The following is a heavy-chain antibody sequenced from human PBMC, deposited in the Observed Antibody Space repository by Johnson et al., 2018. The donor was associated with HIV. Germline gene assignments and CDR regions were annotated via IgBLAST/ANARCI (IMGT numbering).Heavy chain of an antibody. CDR1: GFTFSNYA. Sequence: QVQLVESGGGVVQPGRSLRLSCAASGFTFSNYAMHWVRQAPGKGLEWVAVISYDGSNKYYADSVKGRFTISRDNSKNTLYLQMNSLRAEDTALYYCARNPNSGSYRNAFDIWGQGTMVTVSS. J-gene: IGHJ3*02. D-gene: IGHD1-26*01. CDR2: ISYDGSNK. V-gene: IGHV3-30-3*01. CDR3: ARNPNSGSYRNAFDI.